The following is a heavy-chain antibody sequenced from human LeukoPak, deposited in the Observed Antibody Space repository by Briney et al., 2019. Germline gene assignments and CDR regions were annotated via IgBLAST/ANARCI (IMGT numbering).Heavy chain of an antibody. CDR3: ARDRPPLRFLRANGMDV. J-gene: IGHJ6*02. V-gene: IGHV3-33*01. CDR2: IWYDGSNK. Sequence: GGSLRLSCAVSGFTFSSYGMHWVRQAPGKGLEWVAVIWYDGSNKYYADYVKGRFTISRDNSKNTLYLQMNSLRAEDTAVYYCARDRPPLRFLRANGMDVWGQGTTVTVSS. CDR1: GFTFSSYG. D-gene: IGHD3-3*01.